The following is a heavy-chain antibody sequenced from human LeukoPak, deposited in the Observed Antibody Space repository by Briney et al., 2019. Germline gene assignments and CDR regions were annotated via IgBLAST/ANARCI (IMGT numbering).Heavy chain of an antibody. J-gene: IGHJ5*02. D-gene: IGHD1-20*01. CDR3: ARFKTYNWNDRWFDP. CDR1: GFTFSSYV. CDR2: ISSSSSTI. V-gene: IGHV3-48*02. Sequence: PGGSLRLSCAASGFTFSSYVMSWVCQAPGKGLEWVSYISSSSSTIYYADSVKGRFTISRDNAKNSLYLQMNSLRDEDTAVYYCARFKTYNWNDRWFDPWGQGTLVTVSS.